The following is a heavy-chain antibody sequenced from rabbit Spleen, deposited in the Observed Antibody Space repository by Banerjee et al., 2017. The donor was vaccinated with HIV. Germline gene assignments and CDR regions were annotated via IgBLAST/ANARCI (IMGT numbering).Heavy chain of an antibody. CDR1: GFSFSSSNN. CDR3: ARDLDGVIGWNFGW. Sequence: QSLEESGGDLVKPGASLTLTCTASGFSFSSSNNMCWVRQAPGKGLEWGACIYIGASDTTWYASWAKGRFTFSKTSSTTVTLQMTSLTAADTATYFCARDLDGVIGWNFGWWGPGTLVTVS. J-gene: IGHJ4*01. CDR2: IYIGASDTT. V-gene: IGHV1S40*01. D-gene: IGHD4-1*01.